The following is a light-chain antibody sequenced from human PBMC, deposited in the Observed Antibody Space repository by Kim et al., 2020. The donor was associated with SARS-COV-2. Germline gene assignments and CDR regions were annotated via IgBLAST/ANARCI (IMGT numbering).Light chain of an antibody. Sequence: DIQMTQSPSTLSASVGDRVTVTCRASQRISNRLAWYQQSPGKPPQLLIYYASKLHSGVPSRFSGSGSGTEFTLTITSLQPDDFATYYCQQYSSYTPYTFGQGTKLEI. CDR2: YAS. V-gene: IGKV1-5*01. CDR1: QRISNR. CDR3: QQYSSYTPYT. J-gene: IGKJ2*01.